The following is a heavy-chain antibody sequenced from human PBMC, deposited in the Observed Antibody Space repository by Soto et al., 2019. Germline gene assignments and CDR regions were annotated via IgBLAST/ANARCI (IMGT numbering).Heavy chain of an antibody. J-gene: IGHJ6*02. CDR2: INSDGSST. V-gene: IGHV3-74*01. D-gene: IGHD2-2*02. CDR1: GFTFSSYW. CDR3: ARDPPYQLLYEDDYYGMDV. Sequence: GGSLTLSCAASGFTFSSYWMHWVRQAPGKGLVWVSRINSDGSSTSYADSVKGRFTISRDNAKNTLYLQMNSLRAEDTAVYYGARDPPYQLLYEDDYYGMDVWGQGTTVTVSS.